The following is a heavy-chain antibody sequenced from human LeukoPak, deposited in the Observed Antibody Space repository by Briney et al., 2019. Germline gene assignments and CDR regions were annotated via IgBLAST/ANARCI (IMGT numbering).Heavy chain of an antibody. J-gene: IGHJ4*02. D-gene: IGHD3-10*01. CDR1: GGSISSYY. CDR3: ARENPPFGSGSHFFYY. Sequence: PSETLSLTCTVSGGSISSYYWSWIRQPPGKGLEWIGYIYYSGSTNYNPSLKSRVTISVDTSKNQFSLKLSSVTAADTAVYYCARENPPFGSGSHFFYYWGQGTLGTGSS. V-gene: IGHV4-59*01. CDR2: IYYSGST.